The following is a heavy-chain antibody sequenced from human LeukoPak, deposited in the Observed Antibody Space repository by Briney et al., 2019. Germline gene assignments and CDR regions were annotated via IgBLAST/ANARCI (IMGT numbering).Heavy chain of an antibody. CDR1: GGSLKNSY. CDR2: LLTTGTTDHSPAL. V-gene: IGHV4-4*07. CDR3: ARVGSTDWYFDL. D-gene: IGHD2-8*02. J-gene: IGHJ2*01. Sequence: PSETLSLTCAVSGGSLKNSYWNWIRQPAGKRLEWIGRLLTTGTTDHSPALNYNPSLRSRVSMSVDVSKNQFSLTLTSVTAADTAVYYCARVGSTDWYFDLWGRGSLVTVSS.